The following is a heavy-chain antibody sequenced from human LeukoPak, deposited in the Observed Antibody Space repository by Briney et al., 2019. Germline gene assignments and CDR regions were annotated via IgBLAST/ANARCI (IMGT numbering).Heavy chain of an antibody. CDR2: INPKNGGS. Sequence: ASVTVSCKASGYTFTSYAMHWVRQAPGQRLEWVGWINPKNGGSNYAQKFQGRVTMTRDRSISTAYMELSRLTSDDTAVYYCARASFWESPINWFAPWGQGTLVTVSS. CDR1: GYTFTSYA. J-gene: IGHJ5*02. CDR3: ARASFWESPINWFAP. V-gene: IGHV1-2*02. D-gene: IGHD3-16*01.